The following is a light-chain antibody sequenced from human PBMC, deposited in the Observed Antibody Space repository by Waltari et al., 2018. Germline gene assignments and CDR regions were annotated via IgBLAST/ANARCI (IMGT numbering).Light chain of an antibody. V-gene: IGLV2-23*02. J-gene: IGLJ2*01. CDR2: EVN. Sequence: QSALTQPASVSGSPGQSIPISCTGTNNAIGSYNLVSWYQQHPGKAPKVIIFEVNKRPSGVSNRFSGSKSGNTASLTVSGLHPEDEADYYCCSYAGTPRVVFGGGTKLTVL. CDR3: CSYAGTPRVV. CDR1: NNAIGSYNL.